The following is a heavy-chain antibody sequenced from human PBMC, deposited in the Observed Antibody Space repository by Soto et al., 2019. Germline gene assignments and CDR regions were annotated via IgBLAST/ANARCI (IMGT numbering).Heavy chain of an antibody. CDR3: ARDPLRFLEWLSNPYFDY. CDR2: IWYDGSNK. V-gene: IGHV3-33*01. D-gene: IGHD3-3*01. CDR1: GFTFSSYG. Sequence: QVQLVESGGVVVQPGRSLRLSCAASGFTFSSYGMHWVRQAPGKGLEWGAVIWYDGSNKYYADSVKGRFTISRDNYKNTLYLQMNSLRAEDTAVYYCARDPLRFLEWLSNPYFDYWGQGTLVTVSS. J-gene: IGHJ4*02.